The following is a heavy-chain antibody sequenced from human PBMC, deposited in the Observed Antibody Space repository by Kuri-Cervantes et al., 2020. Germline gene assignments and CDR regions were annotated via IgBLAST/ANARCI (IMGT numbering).Heavy chain of an antibody. CDR2: FDPEDGES. J-gene: IGHJ4*02. D-gene: IGHD4-17*01. V-gene: IGHV1-24*01. CDR3: ARGKSTVTYIDY. Sequence: ASVKVSCKVSGYTLTELSMHWVRQAPGKGLEWMGGFDPEDGESIYAQKFQGRVTMTEDTSTDTAYMELSSLRSDDTAVYYCARGKSTVTYIDYWGQGTLVTVS. CDR1: GYTLTELS.